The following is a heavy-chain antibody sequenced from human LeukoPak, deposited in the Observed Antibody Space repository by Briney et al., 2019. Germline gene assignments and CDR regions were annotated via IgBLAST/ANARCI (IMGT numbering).Heavy chain of an antibody. CDR2: ISGSGAAT. J-gene: IGHJ4*02. D-gene: IGHD3-16*01. CDR1: GFTFSSYA. V-gene: IGHV3-23*01. Sequence: GGSLRLSCAASGFTFSSYAMSWVRQVPGKGLEWVSGISGSGAATWFADSVKGRFTISRDNSKNTLYLQMNSLRAEDTAVYYCAKDLGVLRPYYFDYWGQGTLVTVSS. CDR3: AKDLGVLRPYYFDY.